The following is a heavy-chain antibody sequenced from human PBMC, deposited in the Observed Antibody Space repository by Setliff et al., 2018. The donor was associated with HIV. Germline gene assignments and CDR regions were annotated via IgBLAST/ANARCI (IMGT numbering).Heavy chain of an antibody. D-gene: IGHD3-22*01. CDR1: GGSFSNYY. Sequence: SETLSLTCTVYGGSFSNYYTNWIRQPPGKGLEWIGELSPSGTTRSNPSLQSRVTISLDTSNNQFSLKLRSVTAADTAVYYCAGVLSSGYYDGPWGQGTLVTVSS. CDR3: AGVLSSGYYDGP. CDR2: LSPSGTT. J-gene: IGHJ5*02. V-gene: IGHV4-34*01.